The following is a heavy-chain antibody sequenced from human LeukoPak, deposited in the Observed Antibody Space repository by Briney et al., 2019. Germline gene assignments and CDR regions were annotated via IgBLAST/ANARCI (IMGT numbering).Heavy chain of an antibody. CDR2: IYYSGTT. J-gene: IGHJ6*03. Sequence: SETLSLTCTVSGGSISSGTYYWGWVRQPPGKGLEWIGTIYYSGTTYYNPSLKSRVTISIDTSKNHFSLKPSSVTAADTAIYYCARDFSSSSTVYYYYYMDVWGKGTTVTVSS. D-gene: IGHD6-6*01. V-gene: IGHV4-39*07. CDR1: GGSISSGTYY. CDR3: ARDFSSSSTVYYYYYMDV.